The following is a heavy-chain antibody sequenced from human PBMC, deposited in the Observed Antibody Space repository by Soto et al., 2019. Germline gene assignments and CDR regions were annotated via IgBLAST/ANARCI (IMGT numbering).Heavy chain of an antibody. J-gene: IGHJ6*02. CDR1: GGSISSSSYY. V-gene: IGHV4-39*01. D-gene: IGHD2-15*01. CDR3: ARHLTYCSAGSCYSDFPYYGMDV. CDR2: IFYSGST. Sequence: QLQLQESGPGLVKPSETLSLTCTVSGGSISSSSYYWGWIRQPPGKGLEWIGSIFYSGSTYYNPSLRNRVAICVYTSKTQFSLKVSSVTAADTAVYYCARHLTYCSAGSCYSDFPYYGMDVWGQGTTVTVSS.